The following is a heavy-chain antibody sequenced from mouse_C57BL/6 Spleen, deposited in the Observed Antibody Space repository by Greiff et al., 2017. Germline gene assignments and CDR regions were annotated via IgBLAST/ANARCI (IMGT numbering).Heavy chain of an antibody. CDR1: GFTFSSYG. CDR2: ISSGGSYT. V-gene: IGHV5-6*02. Sequence: DVKLVESGGDLVKPGGSLKLSCAASGFTFSSYGMSWVRQTPDKRLEWVATISSGGSYTYYPDSVKGRFTISRDNAKNTLYLQMSSLKSEDTAMYYCASQYDYDGFAYWGQGTLVTVSA. CDR3: ASQYDYDGFAY. J-gene: IGHJ3*01. D-gene: IGHD2-4*01.